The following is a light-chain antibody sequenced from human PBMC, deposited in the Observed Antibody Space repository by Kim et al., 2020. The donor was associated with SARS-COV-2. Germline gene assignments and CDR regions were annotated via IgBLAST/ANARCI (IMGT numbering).Light chain of an antibody. Sequence: ASVGDRVTITCRASQRVDNYLTWFQQKSGKVPKRLIFAASSLLSEVPSRFSGSGSGTEFTLTITSLQPEDFATYYCLQHHSYPLTLGGGTKVDIK. CDR2: AAS. J-gene: IGKJ4*01. V-gene: IGKV1-17*03. CDR3: LQHHSYPLT. CDR1: QRVDNY.